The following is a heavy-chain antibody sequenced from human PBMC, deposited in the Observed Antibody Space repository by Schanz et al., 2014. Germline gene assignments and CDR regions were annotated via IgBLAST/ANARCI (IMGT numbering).Heavy chain of an antibody. CDR2: IYISGST. CDR3: ARDSLRGATGGYGMDV. J-gene: IGHJ6*02. CDR1: GGSISSGVHY. Sequence: QVLLQESGPVLVKPSETLSLTCTVSGGSISSGVHYWSWVRQPAGRGLEWIGRIYISGSTRFNPPLKSRVTMSLDTPKNQVSLPLRSVPAADTAVYYCARDSLRGATGGYGMDVWGQGTTVTVSS. V-gene: IGHV4-61*02. D-gene: IGHD2-8*02.